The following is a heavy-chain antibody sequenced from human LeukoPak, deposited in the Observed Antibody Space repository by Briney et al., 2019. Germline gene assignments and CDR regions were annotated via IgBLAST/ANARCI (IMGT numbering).Heavy chain of an antibody. D-gene: IGHD6-13*01. CDR2: MNSNSGNT. CDR3: ARGPSGTSYYYYMDV. CDR1: EYTFTSYD. J-gene: IGHJ6*03. Sequence: ASVKVSCKASEYTFTSYDINWVRQATGQGLEWMGWMNSNSGNTGYAQKFQGRVTMTRNTSISTAYMELSSLRSEDTAVYYCARGPSGTSYYYYMDVWGKGTTVTVSS. V-gene: IGHV1-8*01.